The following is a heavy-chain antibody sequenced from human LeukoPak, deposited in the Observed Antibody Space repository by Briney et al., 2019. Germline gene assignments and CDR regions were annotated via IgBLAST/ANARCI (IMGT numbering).Heavy chain of an antibody. V-gene: IGHV3-11*04. J-gene: IGHJ4*02. CDR3: ARLRRYFDWLLSVGRQGSRVFDY. CDR2: ISGSGGST. CDR1: GFAVSNNY. Sequence: GGSLRLSCTASGFAVSNNYMSWVRQAPGKGLEWVSAISGSGGSTYYADSVKGRFTISRDNAKNSLYLQMNSLRAEDTAVYYCARLRRYFDWLLSVGRQGSRVFDYWGQGTLVTVSS. D-gene: IGHD3-9*01.